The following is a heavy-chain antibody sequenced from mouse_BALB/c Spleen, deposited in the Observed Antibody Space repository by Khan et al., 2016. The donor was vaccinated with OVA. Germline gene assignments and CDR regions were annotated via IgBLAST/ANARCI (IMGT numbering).Heavy chain of an antibody. CDR2: IYPGDGST. J-gene: IGHJ4*01. CDR3: AREGLRGVAMDY. CDR1: GYTFTAYD. Sequence: QVQLQQSGPELVKPGALVKISCKASGYTFTAYDINWVKQRPGQGLEWIGWIYPGDGSTKYNENFKGKATLTADKSSNPAYMQLSRLTSENSAVYFWAREGLRGVAMDYWGQGTSVSVSS. D-gene: IGHD2-4*01. V-gene: IGHV1S56*01.